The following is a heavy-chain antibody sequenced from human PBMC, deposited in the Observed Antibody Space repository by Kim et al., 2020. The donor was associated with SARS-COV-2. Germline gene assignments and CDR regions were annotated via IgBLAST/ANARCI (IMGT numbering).Heavy chain of an antibody. Sequence: ASVKVSCKASGYSFTGYDINWVRQATGQGLEWLGWMNPNLGNTGYVQKLQGRVTLTWDTSIRTAYMELSSLKSEDTAVYYCARRALSPYYKYIAMDVWGQ. J-gene: IGHJ6*02. CDR3: ARRALSPYYKYIAMDV. CDR2: MNPNLGNT. V-gene: IGHV1-8*01. CDR1: GYSFTGYD. D-gene: IGHD1-26*01.